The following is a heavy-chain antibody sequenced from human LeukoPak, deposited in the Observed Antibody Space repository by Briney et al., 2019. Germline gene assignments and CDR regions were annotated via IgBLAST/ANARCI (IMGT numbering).Heavy chain of an antibody. J-gene: IGHJ4*02. Sequence: SVKVSCKASGGTFSSYAISWVRQAPGQGLEWMGRIIPIFGTANYAQKFQGRVTITTDESTSTAYMELSSLRSEDTAVYYCARVHVLRFLEWLFPFDYWGQGTLVTVSS. CDR3: ARVHVLRFLEWLFPFDY. CDR1: GGTFSSYA. CDR2: IIPIFGTA. V-gene: IGHV1-69*05. D-gene: IGHD3-3*01.